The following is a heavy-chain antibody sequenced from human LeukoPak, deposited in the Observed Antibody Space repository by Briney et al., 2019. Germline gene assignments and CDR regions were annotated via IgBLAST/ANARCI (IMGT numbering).Heavy chain of an antibody. D-gene: IGHD3-22*01. J-gene: IGHJ3*02. CDR1: GGTFSSYA. CDR3: ARGHSSGYYYVGLGAFDI. V-gene: IGHV1-69*13. Sequence: SVKVSCKASGGTFSSYAISWVRQAPGQGLEWMGGIIPIFGTANYAQKFQGRVTITADESTSTAYMELSSLRSEDTAVYYCARGHSSGYYYVGLGAFDIWGQGTMVTVSS. CDR2: IIPIFGTA.